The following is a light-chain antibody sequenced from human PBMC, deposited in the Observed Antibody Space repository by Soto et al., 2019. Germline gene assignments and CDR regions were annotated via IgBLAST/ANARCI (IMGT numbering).Light chain of an antibody. CDR1: SRDVGRYNY. J-gene: IGLJ7*01. Sequence: QSVLTQPPSASGSPGQSVAISCAGTSRDVGRYNYVAWYQQHPGKAPKLIIYEVTQRPSGVPDRFSGSKSGNTASLTVSGLQAEDEADYYCSSYVGSDVFVFGTGTQLTVL. CDR2: EVT. CDR3: SSYVGSDVFV. V-gene: IGLV2-8*01.